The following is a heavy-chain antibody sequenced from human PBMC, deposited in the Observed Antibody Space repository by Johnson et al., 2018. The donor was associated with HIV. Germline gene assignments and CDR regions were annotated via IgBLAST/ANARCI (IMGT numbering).Heavy chain of an antibody. J-gene: IGHJ3*02. CDR2: IRSKPYSSAT. Sequence: VQLVESGGGLVQPGGSLKLSCAASGLTFSDSALHWVRQAPEKGLEWVGRIRSKPYSSATAYAASVTGRFTISRADSKNMTYLQMNSLKTEDTAVYYCTRTDDAYHYDTFGYIDAFDIWGQGTMVTVSS. CDR1: GLTFSDSA. CDR3: TRTDDAYHYDTFGYIDAFDI. D-gene: IGHD3-22*01. V-gene: IGHV3-73*02.